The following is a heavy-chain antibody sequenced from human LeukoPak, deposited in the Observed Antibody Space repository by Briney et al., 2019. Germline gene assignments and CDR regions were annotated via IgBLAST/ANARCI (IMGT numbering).Heavy chain of an antibody. V-gene: IGHV3-33*01. Sequence: GRSLRLSYAASGFTFSSYGMHWVRQAPGKGLEWVAVIWYDGSNKYYADSVKGRFTISRDNSKNTLYLQMNSLRAEDTAVYYCARSTTYYYDSSGYSDFDYWGQGTLVTVSS. CDR1: GFTFSSYG. CDR3: ARSTTYYYDSSGYSDFDY. J-gene: IGHJ4*02. CDR2: IWYDGSNK. D-gene: IGHD3-22*01.